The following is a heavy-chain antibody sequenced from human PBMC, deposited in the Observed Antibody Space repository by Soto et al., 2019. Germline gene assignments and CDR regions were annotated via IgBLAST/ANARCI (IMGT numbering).Heavy chain of an antibody. CDR1: GYTFTGYY. J-gene: IGHJ6*02. D-gene: IGHD3-10*01. Sequence: QVQLVQSGAEVKKPGASVKVSCKASGYTFTGYYMHWVRQAPGQGLEWMGWINPNSGGTNYAQKFQGWVTMTRETSISTAYRELSRLRSDDTAVYYCARGWMLVPGVLGIYYYGMDVWGQGTTVTVSS. V-gene: IGHV1-2*04. CDR3: ARGWMLVPGVLGIYYYGMDV. CDR2: INPNSGGT.